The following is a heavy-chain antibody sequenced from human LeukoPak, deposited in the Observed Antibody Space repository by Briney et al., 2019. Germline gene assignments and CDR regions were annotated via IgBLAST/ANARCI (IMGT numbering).Heavy chain of an antibody. V-gene: IGHV4-34*01. CDR1: GGSFSGYY. D-gene: IGHD2-2*01. J-gene: IGHJ5*02. CDR2: INHSGST. Sequence: SETLSLTCAVYGGSFSGYYWSWIRQSPGKGLEWIGEINHSGSTNYNPSLTSRVTISVDTSKNQFSLKLTSVTAADTAVYYCAREQYQPRFDPRGQGTLVTVSS. CDR3: AREQYQPRFDP.